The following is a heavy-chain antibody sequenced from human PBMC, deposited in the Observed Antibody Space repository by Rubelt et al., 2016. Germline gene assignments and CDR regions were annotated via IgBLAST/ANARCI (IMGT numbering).Heavy chain of an antibody. CDR3: ARPLTGFAAFDI. D-gene: IGHD1-20*01. V-gene: IGHV3-30*14. J-gene: IGHJ3*02. CDR2: ISYDGSNK. CDR1: GFTFSSYA. Sequence: QVQLVESGGGVVQPGRSLRLSCAASGFTFSSYAMHWVRQAPGKGLEWVAVISYDGSNKYYADSGKGRFTISRDNSKNTLDLQMNSLRAEDTAVYYCARPLTGFAAFDIWGQGTMVTVSS.